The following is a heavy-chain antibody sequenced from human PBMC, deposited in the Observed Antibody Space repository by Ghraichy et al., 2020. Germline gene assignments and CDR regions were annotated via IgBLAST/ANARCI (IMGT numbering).Heavy chain of an antibody. V-gene: IGHV4-34*01. CDR1: GGSLSDFY. CDR2: THHSGRT. D-gene: IGHD1-26*01. Sequence: SETLSLTCAVSGGSLSDFYWGWIRQSPGKGLEWIGETHHSGRTKYNPSLKTLKSRVIISVDTSSNQISLQLSSVTAADTAMYYCASQSPNSGSYHEYWGQGTLVTVSS. CDR3: ASQSPNSGSYHEY. J-gene: IGHJ4*01.